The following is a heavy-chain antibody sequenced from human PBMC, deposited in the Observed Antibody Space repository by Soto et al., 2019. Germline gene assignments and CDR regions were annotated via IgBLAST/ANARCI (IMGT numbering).Heavy chain of an antibody. CDR2: TYYRSKWYN. CDR3: GSNSPQREYGMDV. Sequence: RSQTLSLTCAISGDSVSSNSAAWNWIRQSPSRGLEWLGRTYYRSKWYNDYAVSVKSRITINPDTAKNQLSLQLNSVTPEDTAVYYCGSNSPQREYGMDVGGQGSTVTVCS. CDR1: GDSVSSNSAA. D-gene: IGHD1-26*01. V-gene: IGHV6-1*01. J-gene: IGHJ6*02.